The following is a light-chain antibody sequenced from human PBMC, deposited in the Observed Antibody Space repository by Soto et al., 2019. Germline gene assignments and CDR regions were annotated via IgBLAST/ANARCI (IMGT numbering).Light chain of an antibody. CDR2: WAS. CDR3: QQYYSYVWT. V-gene: IGKV4-1*01. J-gene: IGKJ1*01. CDR1: QNILYSSNNKNY. Sequence: DIVMTQSPDSLAVSLGERATINCKSSQNILYSSNNKNYLAWYQQKPGQPPKLLVSWASTRESGVPDRFSGSGSGTDFTLTISSLQVEDVAVYYCQQYYSYVWTFGQGTKVEIK.